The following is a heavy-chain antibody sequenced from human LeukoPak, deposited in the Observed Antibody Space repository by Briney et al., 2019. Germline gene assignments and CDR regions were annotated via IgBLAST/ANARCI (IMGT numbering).Heavy chain of an antibody. CDR3: ARVYRVPAAMAWFDP. Sequence: ASVKVSCKASGYTFTSYGISGVRQAPGQGLEWMGWISAYNGNTNYAQKLQGRVTMTTDTSTSTAYMELRSLRSDDTAVYYCARVYRVPAAMAWFDPWGQGTLVTVSS. CDR1: GYTFTSYG. V-gene: IGHV1-18*01. CDR2: ISAYNGNT. D-gene: IGHD2-2*01. J-gene: IGHJ5*02.